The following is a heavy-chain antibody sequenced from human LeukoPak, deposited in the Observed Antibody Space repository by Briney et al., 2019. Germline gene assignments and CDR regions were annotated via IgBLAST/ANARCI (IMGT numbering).Heavy chain of an antibody. CDR2: MNHSGSA. CDR3: ARGWFGELGY. Sequence: SETLSLTCAVYGGSFSGYYWTWIRQPPGKGLEWIGEMNHSGSANYNPSLKSRVTISVDTSKNQFSLKLSSVTAADTAVYYCARGWFGELGYWGQGTLVTVSS. V-gene: IGHV4-34*01. J-gene: IGHJ4*02. CDR1: GGSFSGYY. D-gene: IGHD3-10*01.